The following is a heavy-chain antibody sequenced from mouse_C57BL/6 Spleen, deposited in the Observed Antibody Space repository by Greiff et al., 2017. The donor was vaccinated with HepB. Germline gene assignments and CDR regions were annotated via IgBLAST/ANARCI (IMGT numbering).Heavy chain of an antibody. CDR3: ARSAI. CDR2: IDSNGGST. CDR1: RFTISSYG. D-gene: IGHD2-12*01. V-gene: IGHV5-6-3*01. Sequence: DVHLVESGGGIVQPGGSLKHSCAASRFTISSYGMSSVRQTPDKRLELVATIDSNGGSTDYPDSVKRLFTISGDNAKNALYLQMRSLKSEDTAMYYCARSAIWGQGTTLTVSS. J-gene: IGHJ2*01.